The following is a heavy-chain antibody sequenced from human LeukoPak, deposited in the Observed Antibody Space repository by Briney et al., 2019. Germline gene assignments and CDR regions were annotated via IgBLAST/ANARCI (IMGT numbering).Heavy chain of an antibody. J-gene: IGHJ5*02. Sequence: PSETLSLTCTVSGGSISSYYWSWIRQPPGKGLEWIGYIYYSGSTNYNPSLKSRVTISVDTSKNQFSLKLSSVAAADAAVYYCARQQVVRGVMGNWFDPWGQGTLVTVSS. CDR1: GGSISSYY. D-gene: IGHD3-10*01. CDR3: ARQQVVRGVMGNWFDP. V-gene: IGHV4-59*08. CDR2: IYYSGST.